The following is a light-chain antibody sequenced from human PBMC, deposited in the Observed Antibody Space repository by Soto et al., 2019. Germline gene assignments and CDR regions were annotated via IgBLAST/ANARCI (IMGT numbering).Light chain of an antibody. CDR3: QQYNHWPPLT. J-gene: IGKJ4*01. V-gene: IGKV3-15*01. CDR1: QSVGRN. CDR2: GAS. Sequence: EIVMTQSPATLSVSPGGRATLSCRASQSVGRNLAWYQQKPGQAPRLLIYGASTRATGIPARFSGSGSGTEFTLTISSLQSEDFAIYSCQQYNHWPPLTFGGGTKVEIK.